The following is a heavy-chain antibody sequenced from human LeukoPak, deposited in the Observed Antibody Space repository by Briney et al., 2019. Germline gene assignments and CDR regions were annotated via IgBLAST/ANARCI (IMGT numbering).Heavy chain of an antibody. CDR3: TRNRGYYVNDY. J-gene: IGHJ4*02. Sequence: SETLSLTCTVSGGSFISSSYNWGWIRQPPGKGLDWIGTIYYSGSTYYNPSLKSRVTISADTSENQFSLKVSSVTAADTAVYYCTRNRGYYVNDYWGQGILVTVSS. CDR2: IYYSGST. CDR1: GGSFISSSYN. V-gene: IGHV4-39*07. D-gene: IGHD1-26*01.